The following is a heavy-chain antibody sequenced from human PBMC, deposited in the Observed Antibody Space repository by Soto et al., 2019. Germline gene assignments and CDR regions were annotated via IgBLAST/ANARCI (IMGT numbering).Heavy chain of an antibody. Sequence: SETLSLTCAVSGGSISSSNWWSWARQPPGKGLEWIGEIYHSGSTNYNPSLKSRVTISVDKSKNQFSLKLSSVTAADTAVYYCASAGDLVVVPAAIVLGVWGQGTTVTVSS. CDR2: IYHSGST. D-gene: IGHD2-2*02. CDR3: ASAGDLVVVPAAIVLGV. CDR1: GGSISSSNW. V-gene: IGHV4-4*02. J-gene: IGHJ6*02.